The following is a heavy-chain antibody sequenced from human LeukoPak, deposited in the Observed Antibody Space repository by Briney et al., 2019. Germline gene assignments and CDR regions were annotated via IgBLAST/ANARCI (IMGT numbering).Heavy chain of an antibody. D-gene: IGHD3-22*01. CDR2: ISGGGGTT. CDR3: AKDQTPRYYYGSSGYYFNY. CDR1: GFTFSSYA. Sequence: GGSLRLSCAASGFTFSSYAMSWVRQSPGKGLEWVSSISGGGGTTSYAGSVKGRFTISRDNSKNTLYLQMNSLRAEDTAVYYCAKDQTPRYYYGSSGYYFNYWGQGTLVTVSS. V-gene: IGHV3-23*01. J-gene: IGHJ4*02.